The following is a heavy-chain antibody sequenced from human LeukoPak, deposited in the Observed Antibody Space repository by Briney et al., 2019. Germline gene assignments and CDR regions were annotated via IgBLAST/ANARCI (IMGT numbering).Heavy chain of an antibody. CDR1: GGSISSGSYY. CDR2: IYYSGST. V-gene: IGHV4-39*01. D-gene: IGHD5-12*01. J-gene: IGHJ4*02. CDR3: ASSEGSGYDTAFDY. Sequence: SETLSLTCTVSGGSISSGSYYWGWIRQPPGKGLEWIGSIYYSGSTYYNPSLKSRVTISVDTSKNQFSLKLSSVTAADTAVYYCASSEGSGYDTAFDYWGQGTLVTVSS.